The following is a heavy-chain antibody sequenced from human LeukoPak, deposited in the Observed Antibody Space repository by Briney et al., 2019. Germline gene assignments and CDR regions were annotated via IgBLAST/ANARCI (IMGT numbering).Heavy chain of an antibody. J-gene: IGHJ6*02. CDR2: IIPILGMA. V-gene: IGHV1-69*04. D-gene: IGHD4-23*01. Sequence: ASVKVSCKASGGTFSSYAISWVRQAPGQGLEWMGRIIPILGMANYAQKFQGRVTITADKSTSTAYMELSSLRSEDTAVYYCARGYGGNSGYYYGMDAWGQGTTVTVSS. CDR1: GGTFSSYA. CDR3: ARGYGGNSGYYYGMDA.